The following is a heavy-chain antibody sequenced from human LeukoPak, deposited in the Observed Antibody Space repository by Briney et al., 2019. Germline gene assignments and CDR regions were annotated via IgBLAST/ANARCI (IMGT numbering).Heavy chain of an antibody. CDR2: ISYDGSNK. D-gene: IGHD3-10*01. Sequence: GGSLRLSCAASGFTFSSYSMNWVRQAPGKGLEWVAVISYDGSNKYYADSVKGRFTISRDNSKNTLYLQMNSLRAEDTAVYYCARSGGAYYYGMDVWGQGTTVTVSS. CDR3: ARSGGAYYYGMDV. CDR1: GFTFSSYS. J-gene: IGHJ6*02. V-gene: IGHV3-30*03.